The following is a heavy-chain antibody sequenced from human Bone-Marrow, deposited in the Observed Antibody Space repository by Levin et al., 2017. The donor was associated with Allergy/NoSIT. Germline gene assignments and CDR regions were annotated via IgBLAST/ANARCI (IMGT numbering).Heavy chain of an antibody. CDR1: GFNFDEYA. CDR2: INWSGGSI. Sequence: PGGSLRLSCTASGFNFDEYAMTWVRQGPGKGLEWVSGINWSGGSIGYRDSVKGRFTISRDNAKNSGYLQMNSLRVDDTAFYYCAGGRLGEVFDFWGQGTLVTVSS. J-gene: IGHJ4*02. D-gene: IGHD3-16*01. V-gene: IGHV3-20*04. CDR3: AGGRLGEVFDF.